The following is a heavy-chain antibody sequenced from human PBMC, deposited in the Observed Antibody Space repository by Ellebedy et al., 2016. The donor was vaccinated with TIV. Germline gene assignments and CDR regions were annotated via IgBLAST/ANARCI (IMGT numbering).Heavy chain of an antibody. CDR2: INDSGTT. CDR1: VESFSGFY. J-gene: IGHJ4*02. V-gene: IGHV4-34*01. Sequence: SETLSLXXAVYVESFSGFYWNWIRQPPGNGLEWIGEINDSGTTKYNPSLKSRVTISVDTSKNQFSLNLNSVTAADAATYYCARGGGETNRDYEFDFWGQGTLVTVSS. D-gene: IGHD3-16*01. CDR3: ARGGGETNRDYEFDF.